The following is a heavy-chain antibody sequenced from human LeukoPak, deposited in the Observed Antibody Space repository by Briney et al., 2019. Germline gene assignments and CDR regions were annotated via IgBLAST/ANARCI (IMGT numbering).Heavy chain of an antibody. Sequence: GGSLRLSCAASGFTFSSYGMHWVRQAPGKGLEWVAFIRYDGSNKYYADSVKGRFTISRDNAKNTLYLQMNSLRAEDTAVYYCAREGVHYASGSYSYYFDYWGQGTLVTVSS. D-gene: IGHD3-10*01. V-gene: IGHV3-30*02. CDR2: IRYDGSNK. J-gene: IGHJ4*02. CDR3: AREGVHYASGSYSYYFDY. CDR1: GFTFSSYG.